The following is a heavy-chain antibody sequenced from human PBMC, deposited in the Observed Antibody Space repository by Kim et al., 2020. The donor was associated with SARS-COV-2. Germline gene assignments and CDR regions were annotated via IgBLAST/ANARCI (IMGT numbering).Heavy chain of an antibody. Sequence: GGSLRLSCAASGFTFSSYGMHWACLAPAKGLDWAAVRSSDGSNKYYADSVKGRFTISTDNPKNTLYLQMNSLRAEDTAVDYCAKVATTVTRYGMDVCGQG. V-gene: IGHV3-30*18. CDR1: GFTFSSYG. D-gene: IGHD4-17*01. CDR2: RSSDGSNK. CDR3: AKVATTVTRYGMDV. J-gene: IGHJ6*02.